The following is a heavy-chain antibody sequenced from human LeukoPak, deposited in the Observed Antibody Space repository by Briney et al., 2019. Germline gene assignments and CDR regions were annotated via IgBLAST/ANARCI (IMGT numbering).Heavy chain of an antibody. CDR1: GGSINSYY. J-gene: IGHJ4*02. D-gene: IGHD3-10*01. CDR2: IYYSGTT. V-gene: IGHV4-59*01. CDR3: ARGDPAGLFDS. Sequence: PSETLSLTCTVSGGSINSYYWSWIRQPPGKGLEWIGYIYYSGTTNSNPSLESRVTVSVDTSKKYCSLKLTSVTAADTAVYFCARGDPAGLFDSWGQGHLVTVSS.